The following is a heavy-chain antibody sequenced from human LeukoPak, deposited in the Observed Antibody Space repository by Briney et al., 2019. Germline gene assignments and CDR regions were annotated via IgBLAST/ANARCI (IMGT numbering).Heavy chain of an antibody. V-gene: IGHV1-18*01. CDR2: ISAYNGNT. CDR3: ARDLVDYSNQPGDFGY. CDR1: GYTFTSYG. Sequence: ASVKVSCKASGYTFTSYGISWVRQAPGQGLEWMGWISAYNGNTNYAQKLQGRVTMTTDTSTSTAYMELRSLRSDDTAVYYCARDLVDYSNQPGDFGYWGQGTLVTVSS. D-gene: IGHD4-11*01. J-gene: IGHJ4*02.